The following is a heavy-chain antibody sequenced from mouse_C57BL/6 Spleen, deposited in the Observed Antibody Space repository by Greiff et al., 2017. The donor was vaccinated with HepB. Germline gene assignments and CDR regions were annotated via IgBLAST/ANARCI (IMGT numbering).Heavy chain of an antibody. J-gene: IGHJ3*01. CDR3: AREGPFAY. V-gene: IGHV1-69*01. Sequence: QVQLQQSGAELVMPGASVKLSCKASGYTFTSYWMHWVKQRPGQGLEWIGEIDPSDSYTNYNQKFKGKSTLTVDKSSSTAYMQLSSLTSEDSAVYYCAREGPFAYWGQVTLVTVSA. CDR1: GYTFTSYW. D-gene: IGHD3-3*01. CDR2: IDPSDSYT.